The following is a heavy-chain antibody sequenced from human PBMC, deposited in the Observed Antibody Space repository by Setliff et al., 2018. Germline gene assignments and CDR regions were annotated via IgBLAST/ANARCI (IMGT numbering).Heavy chain of an antibody. CDR3: ARTDYYYYYIDG. CDR1: GYTFRNYA. Sequence: ASVKVSCKASGYTFRNYAFAWVRQAPGQGLEWVGWISVYNGDTNYAQKFQGRVTLTTDTSTSTAYMELRSLTSDDTAVYYCARTDYYYYYIDGWGKGTTVTVSS. V-gene: IGHV1-18*01. CDR2: ISVYNGDT. J-gene: IGHJ6*03.